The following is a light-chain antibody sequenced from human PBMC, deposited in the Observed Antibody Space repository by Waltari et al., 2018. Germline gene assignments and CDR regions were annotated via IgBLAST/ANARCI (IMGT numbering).Light chain of an antibody. Sequence: DIQMTQSPSSLSASVGDRVTITCRASQSISSYLNWYQQKPGKAPKLLISVASSLQSGVPSRFSGSGSGTDFTLTISSLQPEDFATYYCQQSYSTPPGTFGPGTKVDIK. CDR1: QSISSY. J-gene: IGKJ3*01. V-gene: IGKV1-39*01. CDR2: VAS. CDR3: QQSYSTPPGT.